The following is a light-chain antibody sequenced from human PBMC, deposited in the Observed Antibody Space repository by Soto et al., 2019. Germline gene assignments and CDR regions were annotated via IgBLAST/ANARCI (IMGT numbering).Light chain of an antibody. J-gene: IGKJ1*01. V-gene: IGKV1-27*01. CDR2: DAS. CDR3: QEYYSPPRT. CDR1: QGISNH. Sequence: DIQMTQSPSSLSASVGDRVTITCRAGQGISNHLAWYQQKPGKVPEVLIYDASTLQSGVPSRFSGTGSGTDFTLTISSLQPEDVATYYCQEYYSPPRTFGQGTKVDIK.